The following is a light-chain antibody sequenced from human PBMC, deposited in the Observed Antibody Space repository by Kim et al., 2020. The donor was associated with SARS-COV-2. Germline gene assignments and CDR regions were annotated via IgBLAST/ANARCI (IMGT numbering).Light chain of an antibody. CDR1: QNINEY. CDR3: QQYNEWPYT. Sequence: SVSPGEGATLSCRASQNINEYVGWYQQNPDLGTRLLIYGASKRAIGIPDRFSGSGSETVFTLTISSLQFEDFAVYYCQQYNEWPYTFGQGTKLEI. V-gene: IGKV3-15*01. CDR2: GAS. J-gene: IGKJ2*01.